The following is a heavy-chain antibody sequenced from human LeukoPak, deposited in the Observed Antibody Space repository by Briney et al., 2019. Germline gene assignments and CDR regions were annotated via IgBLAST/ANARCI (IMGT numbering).Heavy chain of an antibody. CDR2: IWYDGSNK. D-gene: IGHD6-6*01. V-gene: IGHV3-33*01. CDR1: GFTFSSYG. J-gene: IGHJ6*02. Sequence: GGSLRLSCAASGFTFSSYGMHWVRQAPGKGLEWVAVIWYDGSNKYYADSVKGRFTISRDNSKNTLYLQMNSLRAEVTAVYYCARDRGSSSSGSLYYYYGMDVWGQGTTVTVSS. CDR3: ARDRGSSSSGSLYYYYGMDV.